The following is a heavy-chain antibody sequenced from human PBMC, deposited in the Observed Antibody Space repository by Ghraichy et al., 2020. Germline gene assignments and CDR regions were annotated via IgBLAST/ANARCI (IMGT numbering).Heavy chain of an antibody. CDR1: GGSISSSSYY. J-gene: IGHJ4*02. CDR3: ARHFMLEGSGEHFDY. Sequence: SETLSLTCTVSGGSISSSSYYWGWIRQPPGKGLEWIGSIYYSGSTYYNPSLKSRVTISVDTSKNQFSLKLSSVTAADTAVYYCARHFMLEGSGEHFDYWGQGTLVTVSS. D-gene: IGHD6-19*01. V-gene: IGHV4-39*01. CDR2: IYYSGST.